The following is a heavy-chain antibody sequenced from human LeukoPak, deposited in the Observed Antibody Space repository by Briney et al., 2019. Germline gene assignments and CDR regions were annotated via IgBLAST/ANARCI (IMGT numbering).Heavy chain of an antibody. V-gene: IGHV3-23*01. J-gene: IGHJ4*02. CDR3: ARVRGVMTSFDY. CDR1: GFTFSNYA. D-gene: IGHD3-10*01. CDR2: ITGSGSST. Sequence: PGGSLRLSCAASGFTFSNYAMSWVRQAPGKGLEWVSDITGSGSSTYYADSVKGRFTFSRDNSKNTLYLQMNTLRAEDTAVYYCARVRGVMTSFDYWGQGTLVTVSS.